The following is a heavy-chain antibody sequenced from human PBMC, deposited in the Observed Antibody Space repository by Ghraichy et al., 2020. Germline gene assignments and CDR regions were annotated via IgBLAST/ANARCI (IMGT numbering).Heavy chain of an antibody. V-gene: IGHV3-48*02. D-gene: IGHD4-23*01. CDR2: ITSSGRTI. CDR3: ARGSTVVRFYYYDGMDV. CDR1: GFTLGSYS. Sequence: LSLTCVGSGFTLGSYSMNWVRQSPGKGLEWVSYITSSGRTISYADSVKGRFTISRDNAQNSLYLQINSLRDEDTAVYYCARGSTVVRFYYYDGMDVWGQGTTVTVSS. J-gene: IGHJ6*02.